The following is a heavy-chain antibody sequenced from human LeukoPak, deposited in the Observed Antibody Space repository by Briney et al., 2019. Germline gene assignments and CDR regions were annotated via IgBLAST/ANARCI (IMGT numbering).Heavy chain of an antibody. CDR2: VNPNNGGT. CDR1: GYTFTDYY. Sequence: GASVKVSCKASGYTFTDYYMHWVRQAPGQGLEWMGWVNPNNGGTNYAQKFRGRVTMTRDTSISTAYMELSRLRSDDTAVYYCARSPNWGTDYWGQGTLVTVSS. D-gene: IGHD7-27*01. V-gene: IGHV1-2*02. CDR3: ARSPNWGTDY. J-gene: IGHJ4*02.